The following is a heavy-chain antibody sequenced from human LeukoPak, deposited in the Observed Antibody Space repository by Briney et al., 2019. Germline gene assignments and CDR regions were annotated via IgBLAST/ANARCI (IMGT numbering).Heavy chain of an antibody. V-gene: IGHV1-69*01. J-gene: IGHJ4*02. Sequence: SVKVSCKASGGTFSSYAISWVRQAPGQGLEWMGGIIPIFGTANYAQKFQGRVTITADESTSTAYMELSSLRSEDTAVYYWAREEDGVQLWHTQIYFDYWGQGTLVTVSS. CDR1: GGTFSSYA. CDR3: AREEDGVQLWHTQIYFDY. CDR2: IIPIFGTA. D-gene: IGHD5-18*01.